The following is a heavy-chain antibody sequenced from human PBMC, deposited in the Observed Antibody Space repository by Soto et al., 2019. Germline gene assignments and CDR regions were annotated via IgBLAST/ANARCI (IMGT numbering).Heavy chain of an antibody. J-gene: IGHJ4*02. CDR1: GYTFTVYY. CDR2: INPKSGGT. CDR3: ARDLAKGGGSAGFDY. D-gene: IGHD1-26*01. V-gene: IGHV1-2*02. Sequence: ASVKVSCKASGYTFTVYYMHWARQAPGQGLEWMGWINPKSGGTMYPQKFQGRVTMTWDTSISTAYMALTRLRSDDTAVYYCARDLAKGGGSAGFDYWGQGTLVTVSS.